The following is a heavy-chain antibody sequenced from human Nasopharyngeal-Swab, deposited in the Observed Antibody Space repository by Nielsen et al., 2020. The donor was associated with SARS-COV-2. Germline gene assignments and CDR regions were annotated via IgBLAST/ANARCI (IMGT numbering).Heavy chain of an antibody. J-gene: IGHJ6*02. D-gene: IGHD4-17*01. CDR3: ARFYGDDYYGMDV. CDR2: VIPIFGTA. V-gene: IGHV1-69*13. Sequence: SVKVSCKASGGTFSSYAISWVRQAPGQGLEWMGGVIPIFGTANYAQKFQGRVTITADESTSTAYMELSSLRSEDTAVYYCARFYGDDYYGMDVWGQETTVTVSS. CDR1: GGTFSSYA.